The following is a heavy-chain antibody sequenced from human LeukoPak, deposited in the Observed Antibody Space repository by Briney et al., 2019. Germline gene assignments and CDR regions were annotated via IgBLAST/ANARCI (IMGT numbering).Heavy chain of an antibody. CDR2: IRYDGSNK. CDR3: AKDSYGDYERYYFDY. Sequence: GGSLRLSCAASGFTFSSYGMHWVRQAPGKGLEWVAFIRYDGSNKYYADSVKGRFTISRDNSKNTLYLQMNSLRAEDTAVYYCAKDSYGDYERYYFDYWGQGTLVTVSS. J-gene: IGHJ4*02. CDR1: GFTFSSYG. V-gene: IGHV3-30*02. D-gene: IGHD4-17*01.